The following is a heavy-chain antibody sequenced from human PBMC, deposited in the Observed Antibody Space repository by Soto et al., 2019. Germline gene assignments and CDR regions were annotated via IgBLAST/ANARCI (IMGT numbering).Heavy chain of an antibody. D-gene: IGHD2-8*01. Sequence: PGESLKISCKGSGYSFTSYWIGWVRQMPGKGLEWMGIIYPGDSDTRYSPSFQGQVTISADKSISTAYLQWSSLKASDTAMYYWASAIGYCTNGVCYRVQEYYGMDVWGQGTTVTVSS. J-gene: IGHJ6*02. CDR2: IYPGDSDT. CDR1: GYSFTSYW. CDR3: ASAIGYCTNGVCYRVQEYYGMDV. V-gene: IGHV5-51*01.